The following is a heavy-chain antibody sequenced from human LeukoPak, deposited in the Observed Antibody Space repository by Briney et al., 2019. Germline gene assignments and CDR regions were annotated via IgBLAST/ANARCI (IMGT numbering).Heavy chain of an antibody. CDR3: ASSSGYYSNAFDI. Sequence: ASVRVSCKASGHTFTDYYMHWVRQAPGQGLEWMGWINPNSGGTNYAQKFQGRVTMTRDTSISTAYMELSRLRSDDTAVYYCASSSGYYSNAFDIWGQGTMVTVSS. V-gene: IGHV1-2*02. J-gene: IGHJ3*02. CDR1: GHTFTDYY. D-gene: IGHD3-22*01. CDR2: INPNSGGT.